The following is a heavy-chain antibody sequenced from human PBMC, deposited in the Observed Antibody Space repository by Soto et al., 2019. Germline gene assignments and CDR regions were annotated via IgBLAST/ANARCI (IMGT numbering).Heavy chain of an antibody. Sequence: SETLSLTCAVYGESFSGHIWTWIRQTPGKGLQWIGQINHSGSASYNPSLKSRVTISVHTSNSQFSLELSSVTAADTAVYYCARRLYYDSSGFEGGGMDVWGQGTTVTVSS. CDR2: INHSGSA. D-gene: IGHD3-22*01. CDR3: ARRLYYDSSGFEGGGMDV. CDR1: GESFSGHI. V-gene: IGHV4-34*01. J-gene: IGHJ6*02.